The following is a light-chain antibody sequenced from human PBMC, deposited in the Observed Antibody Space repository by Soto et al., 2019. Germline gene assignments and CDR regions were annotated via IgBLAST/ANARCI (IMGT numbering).Light chain of an antibody. V-gene: IGKV1-8*01. Sequence: AIRMTQSPSSFSASTGDRVTITCRASQGISSYLAWYQQKPGKAPKLLIYAASTLQSGVPSRFSGSGSGTDFTLTISCLQSEDFATYYCQQYYSRWTFGQGTKVEIK. CDR3: QQYYSRWT. J-gene: IGKJ1*01. CDR2: AAS. CDR1: QGISSY.